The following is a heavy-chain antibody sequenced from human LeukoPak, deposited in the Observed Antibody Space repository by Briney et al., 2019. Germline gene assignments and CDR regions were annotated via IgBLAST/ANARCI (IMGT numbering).Heavy chain of an antibody. CDR3: ASGSPYWAFDI. J-gene: IGHJ3*02. V-gene: IGHV3-21*01. CDR1: GFTFSSYS. Sequence: GGSLRLSCAASGFTFSSYSMNWVRQAPGKGLEWVSSISSSSSYIYYADSVKGRFTTSRDNAKNSLYLQMNSLRAEDTAVYYCASGSPYWAFDIWGQGTMVTVSS. D-gene: IGHD2-21*01. CDR2: ISSSSSYI.